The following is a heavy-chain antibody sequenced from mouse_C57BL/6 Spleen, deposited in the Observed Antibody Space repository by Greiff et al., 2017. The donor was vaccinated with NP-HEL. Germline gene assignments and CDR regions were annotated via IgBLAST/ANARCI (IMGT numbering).Heavy chain of an antibody. CDR3: TTGYYGSSYFDY. CDR2: IDPENGDT. D-gene: IGHD1-1*01. V-gene: IGHV14-4*01. J-gene: IGHJ2*01. Sequence: VQLQQSGAELVRPGASVKLSCTASGFNIKDDYMHWVKQRPEQGLEWIGWIDPENGDTEYASKFQGKATITADTSSNTAYLQLSSLTSEDTAVYYGTTGYYGSSYFDYWGQGTTLTVSS. CDR1: GFNIKDDY.